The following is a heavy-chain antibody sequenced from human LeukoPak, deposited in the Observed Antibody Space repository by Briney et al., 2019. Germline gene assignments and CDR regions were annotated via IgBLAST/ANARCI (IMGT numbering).Heavy chain of an antibody. J-gene: IGHJ4*02. CDR3: AKAHNFDY. CDR2: IDRSGGST. V-gene: IGHV3-23*01. Sequence: PGGSLRLSCAASGFTFSSDAMSWVRQAPGKGLEWVSVIDRSGGSTWYADSVKGRFTISRDNSKNTLYLQMNSLRAEDTAVYYCAKAHNFDYWGQGTLVTASS. CDR1: GFTFSSDA.